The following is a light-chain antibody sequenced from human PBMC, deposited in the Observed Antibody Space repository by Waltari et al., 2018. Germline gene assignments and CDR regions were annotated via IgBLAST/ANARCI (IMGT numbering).Light chain of an antibody. Sequence: EIVMTQSPATLSLSPGERATLSCRASQSVSSNLAWYQQKPGQAPRLLIYDASTRATGIPARFSGSGSGTEFTLTISSLQSEDFAVYYCQLYNKWPSYTFGQGTKVEIK. CDR2: DAS. J-gene: IGKJ2*01. CDR1: QSVSSN. CDR3: QLYNKWPSYT. V-gene: IGKV3-15*01.